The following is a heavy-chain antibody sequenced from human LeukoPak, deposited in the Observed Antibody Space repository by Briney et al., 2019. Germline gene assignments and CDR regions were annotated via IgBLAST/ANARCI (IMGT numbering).Heavy chain of an antibody. CDR2: IYYSGST. D-gene: IGHD3-10*01. Sequence: PSETLSLTCTVSGGSISSYYWSWIRQPPGKELEWIGYIYYSGSTNYNPSLKSRVTISVDTSKNQFSLKLSSVTAADTAVYYCARLLGFGELILFDYWGQGTLVTVSS. J-gene: IGHJ4*02. CDR3: ARLLGFGELILFDY. CDR1: GGSISSYY. V-gene: IGHV4-59*01.